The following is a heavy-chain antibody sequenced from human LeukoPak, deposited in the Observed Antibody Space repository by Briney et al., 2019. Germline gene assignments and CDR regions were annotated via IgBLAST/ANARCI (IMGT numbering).Heavy chain of an antibody. CDR3: ATGLLWFGDFDY. Sequence: ASVKVSCKASGYTFTGYYMHWVRQAPGQGLERMGWINPNSGGTNYAQKFQGRVTMTRDTSISTAYMELSRLRSDDTAVYYCATGLLWFGDFDYWSQGTLVTVSS. V-gene: IGHV1-2*02. J-gene: IGHJ4*02. D-gene: IGHD3-10*01. CDR2: INPNSGGT. CDR1: GYTFTGYY.